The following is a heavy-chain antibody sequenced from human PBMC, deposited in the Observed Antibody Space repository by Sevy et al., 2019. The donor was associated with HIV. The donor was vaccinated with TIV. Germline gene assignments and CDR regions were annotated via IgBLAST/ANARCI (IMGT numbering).Heavy chain of an antibody. CDR3: ATRGGLVRGGINY. CDR2: FDPEDGET. J-gene: IGHJ4*02. Sequence: ASVKVSCKVFGYSLTEFSMHWVRQAPGKGLEWMGGFDPEDGETIYAQKFQGRVTMTEDTSTDTAYMELSCLRSEDTAVYYWATRGGLVRGGINYWGQGTLVTVSS. V-gene: IGHV1-24*01. D-gene: IGHD3-10*01. CDR1: GYSLTEFS.